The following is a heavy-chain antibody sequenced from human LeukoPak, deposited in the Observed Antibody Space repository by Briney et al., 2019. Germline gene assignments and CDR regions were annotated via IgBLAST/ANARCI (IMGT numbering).Heavy chain of an antibody. V-gene: IGHV1-69*05. CDR2: IIPIFGTA. D-gene: IGHD4-17*01. CDR3: ARSSPYGDYLFDD. CDR1: GGTFSSYA. J-gene: IGHJ4*02. Sequence: SVKVSCKASGGTFSSYAISWVRQAPGQGLEWMGRIIPIFGTANYAQKFQGRVTITTDESTSTAYMELSSLRSEDTAVYYCARSSPYGDYLFDDWCQGTLVTVSS.